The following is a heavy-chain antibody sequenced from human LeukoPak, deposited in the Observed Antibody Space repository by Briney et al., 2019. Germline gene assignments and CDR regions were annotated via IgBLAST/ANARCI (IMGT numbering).Heavy chain of an antibody. CDR2: ISFSSGTI. CDR3: AKPGGIVNY. Sequence: GGSLRLSCEASGFSFSSYSMNWVRQAPGKGLEWISYISFSSGTIHYADSVKGRFTISRDNSKNTLYLQMNSLRAEDTAVYYCAKPGGIVNYWGQGTLVTVSS. J-gene: IGHJ4*02. V-gene: IGHV3-48*01. CDR1: GFSFSSYS. D-gene: IGHD1-26*01.